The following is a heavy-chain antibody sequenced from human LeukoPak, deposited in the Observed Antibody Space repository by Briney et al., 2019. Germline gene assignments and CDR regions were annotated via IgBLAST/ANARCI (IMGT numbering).Heavy chain of an antibody. V-gene: IGHV4-39*01. D-gene: IGHD1-7*01. Sequence: PSETLSLTCTVSGGSISSSSYYWGWIRQPPGKGLEWIGSIYYSGSTYYNPSLKSRVTISVDTSKNQFSLKLSSVTAADTAVYYCARRTSRFRFFDYWGQGTLVTVSS. CDR3: ARRTSRFRFFDY. CDR1: GGSISSSSYY. CDR2: IYYSGST. J-gene: IGHJ4*02.